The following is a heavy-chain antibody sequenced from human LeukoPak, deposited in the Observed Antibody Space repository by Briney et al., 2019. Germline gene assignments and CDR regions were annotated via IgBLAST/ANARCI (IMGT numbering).Heavy chain of an antibody. Sequence: GGSLRLSCAASEFTFSSYGIHWVRQAPGKGLEWVAVISYDGSNEYYAGSVKGRFTISRDNSKNTLYLQMNSLRGEDTAMYYCAKDRFPYGSGTTYYFDYWGQGTLVTVSS. CDR1: EFTFSSYG. CDR2: ISYDGSNE. D-gene: IGHD3-10*01. V-gene: IGHV3-30*18. J-gene: IGHJ4*02. CDR3: AKDRFPYGSGTTYYFDY.